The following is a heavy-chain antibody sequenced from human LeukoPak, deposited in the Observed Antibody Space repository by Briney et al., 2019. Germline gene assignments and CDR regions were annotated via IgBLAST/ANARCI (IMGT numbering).Heavy chain of an antibody. V-gene: IGHV3-11*01. CDR2: ISSSGSTI. J-gene: IGHJ4*02. Sequence: PGGSLRLSCAASGFTVSSNYMSWVRQAPGKGLEWVSYISSSGSTIYYADSVKGRFTISRDNAKNSLYLQMNSLRAEDTAVYYCARGARSMKAYYFDYWGQGTLVTVSS. D-gene: IGHD6-6*01. CDR1: GFTVSSNY. CDR3: ARGARSMKAYYFDY.